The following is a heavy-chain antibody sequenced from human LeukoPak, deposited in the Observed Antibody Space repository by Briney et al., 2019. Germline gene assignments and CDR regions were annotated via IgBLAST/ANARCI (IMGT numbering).Heavy chain of an antibody. CDR3: ARDHVYGGADY. J-gene: IGHJ4*02. V-gene: IGHV3-43*02. Sequence: GGSLRLSCAASGFTFHNYAIHWVRQAPGKGLEWVSLTSGDGITTYLADSVKGRFTISRDNSKSSLFLQMNSLRTEDTALYYCARDHVYGGADYWGQGTLVTVSS. CDR2: TSGDGITT. CDR1: GFTFHNYA. D-gene: IGHD5/OR15-5a*01.